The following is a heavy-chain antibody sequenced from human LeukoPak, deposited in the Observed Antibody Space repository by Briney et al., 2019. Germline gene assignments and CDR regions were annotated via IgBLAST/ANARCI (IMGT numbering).Heavy chain of an antibody. V-gene: IGHV4-38-2*01. J-gene: IGHJ3*02. CDR2: IYHSGST. CDR3: TRIDAFEI. CDR1: GYSISSGYY. Sequence: PSETLSLTCAVSGYSISSGYYWGWIRQPPGKGLEWIGSIYHSGSTYYNPSLKSRVTISVDTSKNQFSLKLSSVTAADTAVYYCTRIDAFEIWGQGTMVTVSS.